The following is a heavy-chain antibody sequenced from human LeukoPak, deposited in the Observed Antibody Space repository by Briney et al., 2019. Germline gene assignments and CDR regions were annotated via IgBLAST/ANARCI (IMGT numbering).Heavy chain of an antibody. D-gene: IGHD3-9*01. CDR3: ARLLRYYAILTGYQSTFYLDY. J-gene: IGHJ4*02. Sequence: ASVKVSCKASGYTFTSYDISWVRQAPGQGLEWMGWISGNNGNTNYVQKFQGRVTMTTDTSTSTAYMELRSLRSDDTAVYYCARLLRYYAILTGYQSTFYLDYWGQGTLVTVSS. CDR1: GYTFTSYD. V-gene: IGHV1-18*01. CDR2: ISGNNGNT.